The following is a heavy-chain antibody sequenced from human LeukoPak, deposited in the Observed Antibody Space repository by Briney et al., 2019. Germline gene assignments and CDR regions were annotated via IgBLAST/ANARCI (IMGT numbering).Heavy chain of an antibody. D-gene: IGHD6-13*01. V-gene: IGHV5-51*01. CDR3: ARLEVTYSISPFDY. CDR1: GYSFTSYW. J-gene: IGHJ4*02. CDR2: IYPGDSDT. Sequence: GESLKISCKASGYSFTSYWIGWVRQMPGKGLEWMGIIYPGDSDTRYGPSFQGRVTISADKSISTAFLQWSSLKASDTAMYYCARLEVTYSISPFDYWGQGTLVTVSS.